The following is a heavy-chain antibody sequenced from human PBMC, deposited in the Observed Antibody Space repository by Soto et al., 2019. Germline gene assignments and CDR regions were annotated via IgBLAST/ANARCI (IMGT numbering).Heavy chain of an antibody. J-gene: IGHJ5*02. Sequence: PSETLSLTCAVYGGSFSGYYWSWIRQPPGKGLEWIGEINHSGSTNYNPSLKSRVTISVDTSKNQFSLKLSSVTAADTAVYYCARGFRYSSSHLDPWGQGTLVTVSS. CDR2: INHSGST. CDR3: ARGFRYSSSHLDP. D-gene: IGHD6-13*01. V-gene: IGHV4-34*01. CDR1: GGSFSGYY.